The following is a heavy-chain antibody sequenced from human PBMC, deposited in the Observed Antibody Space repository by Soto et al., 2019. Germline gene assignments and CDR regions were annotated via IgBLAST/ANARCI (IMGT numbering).Heavy chain of an antibody. CDR1: GFPLSTYG. CDR3: ARIRVYWYGLDV. CDR2: ITGTGGNT. V-gene: IGHV3-23*01. Sequence: EVQLLESGGGLVQPGGSLRLSCAASGFPLSTYGMTWVRQAPGKGLEWVSAITGTGGNTYYVDSVKGRFTSSRDNSKNVHYLQVNSLRVEDTAVYYCARIRVYWYGLDVWGQGTTVTVYS. J-gene: IGHJ6*02.